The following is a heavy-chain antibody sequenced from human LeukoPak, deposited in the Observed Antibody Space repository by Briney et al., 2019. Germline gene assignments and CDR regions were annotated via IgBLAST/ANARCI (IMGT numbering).Heavy chain of an antibody. CDR2: IHYSGST. V-gene: IGHV4-59*01. CDR1: GGSISTYY. J-gene: IGHJ4*02. D-gene: IGHD3-3*01. Sequence: PSETLSLTCTVSGGSISTYYWSWIRQPPGKGLEWIGYIHYSGSTSYNPSLKSRITISVDTSKNQLSLILNSVTAADTAVYYCASSMIDFWSGSSFDYWGQGTLVTVSS. CDR3: ASSMIDFWSGSSFDY.